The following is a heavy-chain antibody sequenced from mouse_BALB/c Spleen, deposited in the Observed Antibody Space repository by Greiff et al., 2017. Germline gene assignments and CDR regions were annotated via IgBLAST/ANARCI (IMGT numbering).Heavy chain of an antibody. CDR1: GFAFSSYD. V-gene: IGHV5-12-1*01. J-gene: IGHJ2*01. D-gene: IGHD1-1*01. Sequence: EVQLVESGGGLVKPGGSLKLSCAASGFAFSSYDMSWVRQTPEKRLEWVAYISSGGGSTYYPDTVKGRITITRDNAKNTLYLQMSSLKSEDTAMYYCARHYGDYWGQGSPLTVSS. CDR3: ARHYGDY. CDR2: ISSGGGST.